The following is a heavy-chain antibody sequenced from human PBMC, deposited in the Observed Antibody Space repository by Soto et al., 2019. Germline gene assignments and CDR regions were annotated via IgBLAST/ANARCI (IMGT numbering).Heavy chain of an antibody. Sequence: GGSLRLSCAASGFTFSSYSMNWVRQAPGKGLEWVSSISSSSSYIYYADSVKGRFTISRDNSKNSLYLQMNSLRLEDTAVYYCARGPSYSDSYFDYRGQGTLVTVSS. V-gene: IGHV3-21*01. D-gene: IGHD4-17*01. CDR2: ISSSSSYI. CDR1: GFTFSSYS. J-gene: IGHJ4*02. CDR3: ARGPSYSDSYFDY.